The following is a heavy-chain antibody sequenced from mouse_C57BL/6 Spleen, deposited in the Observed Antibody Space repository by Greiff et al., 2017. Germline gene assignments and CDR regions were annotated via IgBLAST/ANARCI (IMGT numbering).Heavy chain of an antibody. CDR2: IDPSDSYT. CDR1: GYTFTSYW. CDR3: ASFYGSSPFDY. D-gene: IGHD1-1*01. Sequence: QVQLQQPGAELVMPGASVKLSCKASGYTFTSYWMHWVKQRPGQGLEWIGEIDPSDSYTNYNQKFKGKSTLTVDKSSRTAYMQLSSLTSEGSAVYYCASFYGSSPFDYWGQGTTLTVSS. V-gene: IGHV1-69*01. J-gene: IGHJ2*01.